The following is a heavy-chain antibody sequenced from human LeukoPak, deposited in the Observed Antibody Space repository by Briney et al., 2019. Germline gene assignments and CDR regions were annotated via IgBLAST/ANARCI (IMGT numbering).Heavy chain of an antibody. J-gene: IGHJ6*03. Sequence: SVKVSCKASGGTFSSYAISWVRQAPGQGLEWMGGIIPIFGTANYAQKFQGRVTITADKSTSTAYMELSSLRSEDTAVYYCARADYGDYPPYYYYYMDVWGKGTTVTVSS. CDR2: IIPIFGTA. CDR3: ARADYGDYPPYYYYYMDV. V-gene: IGHV1-69*06. CDR1: GGTFSSYA. D-gene: IGHD4-17*01.